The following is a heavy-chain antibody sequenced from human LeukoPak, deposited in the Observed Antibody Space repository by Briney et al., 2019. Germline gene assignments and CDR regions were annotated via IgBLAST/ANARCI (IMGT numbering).Heavy chain of an antibody. V-gene: IGHV3-23*01. D-gene: IGHD3-10*01. CDR1: GFAFSNYA. CDR3: AKRFEATGDY. J-gene: IGHJ4*02. Sequence: GGSLRLSCAASGFAFSNYAMSWVRQAPGKGLEWVSAISGSGGSTYYADSVKGRFTISRDNSKNTLYLQMNSLRAEDTAVYYCAKRFEATGDYWGQGTLVTVSS. CDR2: ISGSGGST.